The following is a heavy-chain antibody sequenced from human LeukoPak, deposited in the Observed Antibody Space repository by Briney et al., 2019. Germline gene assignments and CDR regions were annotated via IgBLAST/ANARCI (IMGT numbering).Heavy chain of an antibody. J-gene: IGHJ6*03. CDR2: MNPNSGNT. Sequence: ASVKVSCTASGYTFTSYDINWVRQATGQGLEWMGWMNPNSGNTGYAQKFQGRVTITRNTSISTAYMELSSLRSEDTAVYYCARVSYYDFWSGYYPDYYYMDVWGKGTTVTVSS. D-gene: IGHD3-3*01. V-gene: IGHV1-8*03. CDR3: ARVSYYDFWSGYYPDYYYMDV. CDR1: GYTFTSYD.